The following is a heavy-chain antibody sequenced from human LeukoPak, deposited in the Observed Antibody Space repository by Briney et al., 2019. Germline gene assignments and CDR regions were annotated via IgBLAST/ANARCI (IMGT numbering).Heavy chain of an antibody. J-gene: IGHJ4*02. V-gene: IGHV3-21*01. CDR2: ISSSSSYI. D-gene: IGHD2-21*02. CDR3: ARFRTWGDKAFDY. CDR1: GFTFSSYS. Sequence: GGSLRLSCAASGFTFSSYSMNWVRQAPGKGLEWVSSISSSSSYIYYADSVKGRFTISRDNAKNSLYLQMNSLRAEDTAVYYCARFRTWGDKAFDYWGQGTLVTVSS.